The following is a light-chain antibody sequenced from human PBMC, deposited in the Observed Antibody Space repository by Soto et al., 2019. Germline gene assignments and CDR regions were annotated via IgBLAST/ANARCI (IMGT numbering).Light chain of an antibody. V-gene: IGKV3-20*01. CDR1: QSVSSSY. CDR2: GAS. J-gene: IGKJ4*01. Sequence: EIVLTQSPGTLSLSPGERATLSCRASQSVSSSYLAWYQQKPGQAPRLLIYGASSRATGIPDRFSGSGSGTDFTLTISRLEPEDFAVYYCHQYDSSPLTFGEGNKVEIK. CDR3: HQYDSSPLT.